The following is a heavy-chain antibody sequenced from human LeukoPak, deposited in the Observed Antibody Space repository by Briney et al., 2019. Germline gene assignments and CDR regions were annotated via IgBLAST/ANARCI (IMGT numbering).Heavy chain of an antibody. CDR3: ARGAKGDYDRSVYYLDY. V-gene: IGHV4-34*01. D-gene: IGHD3-22*01. CDR1: GGSFSGYY. J-gene: IGHJ4*02. Sequence: SETLSLTCAVYGGSFSGYYWSWIRQPPGKGLEWSGEINHSGSTNYNPSLKNRATISVDTSKNQFSLQLSSVTAADTDVYYCARGAKGDYDRSVYYLDYWGQGTLVTVSS. CDR2: INHSGST.